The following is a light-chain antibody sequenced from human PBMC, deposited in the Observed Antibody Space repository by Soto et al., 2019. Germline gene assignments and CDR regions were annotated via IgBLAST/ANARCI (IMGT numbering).Light chain of an antibody. J-gene: IGKJ1*01. CDR2: DAS. CDR1: QGIGSW. V-gene: IGKV1-12*01. Sequence: DIQMTQSPASVSASVGDRVTITCRASQGIGSWLAWYQQKPGTAPKLLIYDASNLQSGVPSRFSGSGSETEFTLTISSLQPEDVATYSCQQADSIPWTFGQGTKVEIK. CDR3: QQADSIPWT.